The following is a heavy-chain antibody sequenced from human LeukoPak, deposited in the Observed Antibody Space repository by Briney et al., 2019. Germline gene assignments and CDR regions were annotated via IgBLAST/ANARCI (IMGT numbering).Heavy chain of an antibody. D-gene: IGHD2-2*01. CDR2: IYHSGST. CDR3: ARVVLRASSYFDY. CDR1: GGSISSGGYS. J-gene: IGHJ4*02. V-gene: IGHV4-30-2*01. Sequence: SETLSLTCAVSGGSISSGGYSWSWIRQPPGKGLEWIGYIYHSGSTYCNPSLKSRVTISVDRSKNQFSLKLSSLTAADTAVYYCARVVLRASSYFDYWGQGTLVTVSS.